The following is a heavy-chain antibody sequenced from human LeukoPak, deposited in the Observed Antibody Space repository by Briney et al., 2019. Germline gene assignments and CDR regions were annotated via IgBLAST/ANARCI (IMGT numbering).Heavy chain of an antibody. D-gene: IGHD3-22*01. V-gene: IGHV3-33*06. Sequence: GGSLRLSCAASGFSFSSYGMHWVRQAPGKGLEWVAVIWYDGSIKYYGDSVKDRFTISRDNSKNTLYLQMNSLSAEDTAVYYCAKSRGYYYEKSGPADYWGQGTLVTVSS. CDR3: AKSRGYYYEKSGPADY. CDR2: IWYDGSIK. CDR1: GFSFSSYG. J-gene: IGHJ4*02.